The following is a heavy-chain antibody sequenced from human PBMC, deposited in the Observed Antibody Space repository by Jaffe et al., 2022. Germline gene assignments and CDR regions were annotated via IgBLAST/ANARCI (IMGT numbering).Heavy chain of an antibody. Sequence: QVQLQQWGAGLLKPSETLSLTCAVYGGSFSGYYWSWIRQPPGKGLEWIGEINHSGSTNYNPSLKSRVTISVDTSKNQFSLKLSSVTAADTAVYYCARGKTRFRGVTYNWFDPWGQGTLVTVSS. V-gene: IGHV4-34*01. D-gene: IGHD3-10*01. J-gene: IGHJ5*02. CDR3: ARGKTRFRGVTYNWFDP. CDR1: GGSFSGYY. CDR2: INHSGST.